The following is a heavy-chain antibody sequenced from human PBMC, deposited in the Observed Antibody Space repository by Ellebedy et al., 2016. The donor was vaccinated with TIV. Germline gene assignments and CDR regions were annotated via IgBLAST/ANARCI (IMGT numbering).Heavy chain of an antibody. CDR2: IYYTVTT. CDR1: GDSISSYY. J-gene: IGHJ4*02. D-gene: IGHD5-18*01. Sequence: SETLSLTCSVSGDSISSYYWSWIRQPPGKRLEWIGYIYYTVTTRYNPSLKSRVTISADTSKNQFSLKLSSVTAADTAVYYCARDRTDGYFVWGQGTLVTVSS. CDR3: ARDRTDGYFV. V-gene: IGHV4-59*01.